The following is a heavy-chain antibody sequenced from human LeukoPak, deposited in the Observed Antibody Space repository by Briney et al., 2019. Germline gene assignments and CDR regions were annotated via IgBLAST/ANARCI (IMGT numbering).Heavy chain of an antibody. D-gene: IGHD3-22*01. CDR2: INHSGST. CDR1: GGSFSGYY. V-gene: IGHV4-34*01. Sequence: KASETLSLTCTIYGGSFSGYYWSWFRQPPNKGLEWIGEINHSGSTNYNPSLESRVTISEDTSKNQFSLKPSSVTAADTAVYYCARGPPRDFGSSGFYYNYWGQGTLVTVSS. J-gene: IGHJ4*02. CDR3: ARGPPRDFGSSGFYYNY.